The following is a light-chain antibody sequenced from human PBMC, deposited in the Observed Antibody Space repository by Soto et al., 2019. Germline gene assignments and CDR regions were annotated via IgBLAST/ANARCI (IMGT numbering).Light chain of an antibody. CDR2: DVS. CDR3: CSYAGSYTHV. V-gene: IGLV2-11*01. CDR1: SSDVGGYSY. Sequence: QSALTQPRSVSGSPGQSVTISCTGTSSDVGGYSYVSWYQQHPGKAPKLMIHDVSKRPSGVPDRFSGSKSGNTASLTISGLQVDDEADYYCCSYAGSYTHVFGTGTKLTVL. J-gene: IGLJ1*01.